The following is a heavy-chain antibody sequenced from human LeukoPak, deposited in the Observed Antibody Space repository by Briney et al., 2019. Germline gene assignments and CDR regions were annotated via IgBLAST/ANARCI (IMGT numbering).Heavy chain of an antibody. CDR1: GGSISSYY. D-gene: IGHD6-19*01. V-gene: IGHV4-59*08. J-gene: IGHJ4*02. Sequence: SETLSLTCTVSGGSISSYYWSWIRQPPGKGLEWIGYIYYSGSTNYNPSLKSRVTISVDTSKNQFSLKLSSVTAADTAVYYCARAIAVLSRFDYWGQGTLVTVSS. CDR3: ARAIAVLSRFDY. CDR2: IYYSGST.